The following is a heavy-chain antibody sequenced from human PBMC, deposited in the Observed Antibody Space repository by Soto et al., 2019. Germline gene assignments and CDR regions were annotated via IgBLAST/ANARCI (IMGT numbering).Heavy chain of an antibody. CDR3: AVAVAGPTAIGY. CDR1: GFTFSSSW. J-gene: IGHJ4*02. Sequence: EVQLVESGGGLVQPGGSLRLSCAASGFTFSSSWMHWVRQAPGKGLVWVSRINSDGSSTSYADSVKGRFTISRDNAKNTLYLQMNSLRAEDTAVYYCAVAVAGPTAIGYWGQGTLVTVSS. CDR2: INSDGSST. V-gene: IGHV3-74*01. D-gene: IGHD6-19*01.